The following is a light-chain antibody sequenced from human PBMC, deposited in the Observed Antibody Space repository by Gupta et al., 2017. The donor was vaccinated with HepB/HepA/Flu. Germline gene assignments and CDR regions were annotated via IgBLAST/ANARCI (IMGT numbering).Light chain of an antibody. V-gene: IGLV2-14*01. J-gene: IGLJ2*01. CDR3: SSYTVTGTLV. Sequence: QSALTQPASVSGSPGPSITISCTGTSSDVGAYNYVSWYQQHPGKAPKVVVYDVTNRPAGVSNRFSGSKSGSTASLAISVPQAEDEADYYCSSYTVTGTLVFGGGTKLTVL. CDR2: DVT. CDR1: SSDVGAYNY.